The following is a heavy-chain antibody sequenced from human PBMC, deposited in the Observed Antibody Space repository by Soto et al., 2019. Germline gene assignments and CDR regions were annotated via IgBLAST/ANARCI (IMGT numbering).Heavy chain of an antibody. V-gene: IGHV3-33*01. CDR1: GFTFRTYG. Sequence: ESGGGVVQPGRSLRLSCAASGFTFRTYGMYWVRQAPGKGLEWVAVIWYDASNKYYADSVKGRFTISRDNSENTLYLQMNSLRAEETAVYYCARGRVDGGELDLWGQGTLVTVSS. J-gene: IGHJ4*02. CDR2: IWYDASNK. CDR3: ARGRVDGGELDL. D-gene: IGHD1-26*01.